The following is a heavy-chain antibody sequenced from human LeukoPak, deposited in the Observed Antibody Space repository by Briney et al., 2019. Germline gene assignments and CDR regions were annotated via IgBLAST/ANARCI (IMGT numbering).Heavy chain of an antibody. CDR3: ARLGYCTSTSCYVTWFDP. Sequence: SETLSLTCTVSGGSISSGGYYWSWIRQHPGKGLEWIGYIYYSGGTYYNPSLKSRVTISVDTSKNQFSLKLSSVTVADTAVYYCARLGYCTSTSCYVTWFDPWGQGTLVTVSS. D-gene: IGHD2-2*01. J-gene: IGHJ5*02. CDR1: GGSISSGGYY. CDR2: IYYSGGT. V-gene: IGHV4-31*03.